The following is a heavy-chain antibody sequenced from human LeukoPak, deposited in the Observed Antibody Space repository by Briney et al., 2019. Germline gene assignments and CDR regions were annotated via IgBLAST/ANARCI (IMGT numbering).Heavy chain of an antibody. D-gene: IGHD2-15*01. CDR2: ISYNGNQ. CDR3: AKAPVTTCSGAYCYPFDY. V-gene: IGHV3-30*18. CDR1: GFTFCNYG. Sequence: GGSLRLSCAASGFTFCNYGFHWVRQAPVKALEWVAFISYNGNQKYGDSVKGRFTISRDSSKNTLYLQMNSLRAGDAAVYYCAKAPVTTCSGAYCYPFDYWSQGTLVTVSS. J-gene: IGHJ4*02.